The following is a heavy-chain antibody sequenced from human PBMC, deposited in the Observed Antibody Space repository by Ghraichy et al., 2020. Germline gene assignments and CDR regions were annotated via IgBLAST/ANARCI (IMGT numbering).Heavy chain of an antibody. D-gene: IGHD6-19*01. CDR1: GFTFSSYW. CDR2: INGDGSST. J-gene: IGHJ4*02. V-gene: IGHV3-74*01. CDR3: VRGTSGWCGVDY. Sequence: GGSLRLSCAASGFTFSSYWMHWVRQAPGKGLVWVSRINGDGSSTNYADSVKGRFTISRDNAKNTLYLQMNSLRAEDTAVYYCVRGTSGWCGVDYWGQGTLVTVSS.